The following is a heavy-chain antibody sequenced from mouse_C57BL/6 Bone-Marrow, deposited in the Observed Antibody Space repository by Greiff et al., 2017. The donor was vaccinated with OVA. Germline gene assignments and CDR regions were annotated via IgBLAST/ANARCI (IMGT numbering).Heavy chain of an antibody. D-gene: IGHD1-1*01. Sequence: EVQLVESVAELVRPGASVKLSCTASGFNIKNTYMHWVKQRPEQGLEWIGRIDPANGNTKYAPKFQGKATITADTSSNTAYLQLSSLTSEDTAIYYCARVLLRSEYYFDYWGQGTTLTVSS. CDR1: GFNIKNTY. CDR2: IDPANGNT. J-gene: IGHJ2*01. CDR3: ARVLLRSEYYFDY. V-gene: IGHV14-3*01.